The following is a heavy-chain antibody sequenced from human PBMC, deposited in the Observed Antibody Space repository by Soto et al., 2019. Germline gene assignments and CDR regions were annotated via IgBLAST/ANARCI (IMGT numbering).Heavy chain of an antibody. V-gene: IGHV3-11*05. CDR2: IGGSTYT. CDR3: ARGSVGVTVIPPGIDFQH. Sequence: GGSLRLSCAASGFTFSDYYVSWTRQAPGEGLEWISYIGGSTYTKYADSVKGRFTISRDNAKNSLYLQMNSLRVEDTAMYYCARGSVGVTVIPPGIDFQHWGQGTLVTVS. J-gene: IGHJ1*01. CDR1: GFTFSDYY. D-gene: IGHD2-21*02.